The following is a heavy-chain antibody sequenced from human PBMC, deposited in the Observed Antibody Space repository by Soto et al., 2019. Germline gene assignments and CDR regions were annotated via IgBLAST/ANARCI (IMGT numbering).Heavy chain of an antibody. CDR1: GGSISSYY. V-gene: IGHV4-59*08. CDR2: IYYSGST. CDR3: ARRYGSCFDY. D-gene: IGHD5-18*01. Sequence: QVQLQESGPGLVKPSETLSLTCTVSGGSISSYYWSWIRQPPGKGLEWIGYIYYSGSTNYNPSLXSXVXIXXAPSKNKFSLKRSSVLAADTAVSYCARRYGSCFDYWGQGTLVTVSS. J-gene: IGHJ4*02.